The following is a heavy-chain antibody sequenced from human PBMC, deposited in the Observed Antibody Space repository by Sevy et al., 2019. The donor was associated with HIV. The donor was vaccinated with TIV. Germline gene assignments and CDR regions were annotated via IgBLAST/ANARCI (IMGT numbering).Heavy chain of an antibody. V-gene: IGHV3-30*04. J-gene: IGHJ5*02. CDR1: GFTFSEFG. CDR3: ARDRGEILRSAFKS. D-gene: IGHD3-10*01. CDR2: ISHDGRNNK. Sequence: GGSLRLSCAASGFTFSEFGMHWVRQAPGMGLEWVAVISHDGRNNKYNADSVKGRFTISRDNSKNTLYLQMNSLRADDTAIYYCARDRGEILRSAFKSWGQGTLVTVSS.